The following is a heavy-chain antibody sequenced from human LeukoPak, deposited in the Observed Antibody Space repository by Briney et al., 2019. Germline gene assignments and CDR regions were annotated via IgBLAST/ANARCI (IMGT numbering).Heavy chain of an antibody. CDR3: AGGGVLDV. CDR2: INLNGNAQ. CDR1: GFTFRSYR. D-gene: IGHD3-16*01. V-gene: IGHV3-7*03. Sequence: PGRTLRLSCAASGFTFRSYRMNWACQTPGKGLEWVASINLNGNAQSYVASVKGRLPISRDSAKNSPSLNMSNLRPQAPAVIFCAGGGVLDVWGQGATVTVSS. J-gene: IGHJ6*02.